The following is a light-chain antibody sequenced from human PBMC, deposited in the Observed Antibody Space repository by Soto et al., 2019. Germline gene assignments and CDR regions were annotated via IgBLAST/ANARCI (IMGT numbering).Light chain of an antibody. Sequence: EVVMTQSPATLSVSLGDRATLSCRASQSVSSNLAWYQQKPGQAPRLLIYGASTRATGIPARFSGSGSGTEFTLTISSLQSEDFADYSCQQYNNWPLTFGGGTKVEIK. CDR3: QQYNNWPLT. CDR2: GAS. V-gene: IGKV3-15*01. J-gene: IGKJ4*01. CDR1: QSVSSN.